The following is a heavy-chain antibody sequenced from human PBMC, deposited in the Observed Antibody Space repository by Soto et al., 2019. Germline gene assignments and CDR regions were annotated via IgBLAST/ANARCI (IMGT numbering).Heavy chain of an antibody. CDR3: ARDRRVGYCLGISCHNWFDP. CDR1: GDSFNTYY. Sequence: SETLSLTCTVYGDSFNTYYWSWIRQPPGKGLEWIGEMNYSGSSKYNPSLKSRVTILVDTSNKQFSLRLTSVTAADTAVYYCARDRRVGYCLGISCHNWFDPWGQGTLVTVSS. V-gene: IGHV4-34*01. CDR2: MNYSGSS. D-gene: IGHD2-2*01. J-gene: IGHJ5*02.